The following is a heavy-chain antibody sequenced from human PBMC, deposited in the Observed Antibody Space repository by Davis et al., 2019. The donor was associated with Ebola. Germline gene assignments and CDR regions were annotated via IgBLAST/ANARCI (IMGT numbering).Heavy chain of an antibody. J-gene: IGHJ6*02. CDR3: ANFGVYDLAYYYYGMDV. D-gene: IGHD3-16*01. CDR1: GFTSSHYG. V-gene: IGHV3-30*02. Sequence: WGSLRLSCAVSGFTSSHYGMPLVLRAPGPGLEWVAAIRFDGYNKYYADSVKGRFTISRDNSKNTLYLQMNSLRAEDTAVYYWANFGVYDLAYYYYGMDVWGQGTTITVAS. CDR2: IRFDGYNK.